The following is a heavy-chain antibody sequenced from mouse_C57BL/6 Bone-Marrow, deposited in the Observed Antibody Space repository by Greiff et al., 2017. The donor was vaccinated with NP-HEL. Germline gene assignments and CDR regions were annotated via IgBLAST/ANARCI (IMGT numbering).Heavy chain of an antibody. D-gene: IGHD4-1*01. CDR1: GFSFNTYA. CDR2: IRSKSNNYAT. J-gene: IGHJ1*03. CDR3: VRNWDGWYFDV. V-gene: IGHV10-1*01. Sequence: EVMLVESGGGLVQPKGSLKLSCAASGFSFNTYAMNWVRQAPGKGLEWVARIRSKSNNYATYYADSVKDRFTISRDDSESMLYLQMNNLKTEDTAMYYCVRNWDGWYFDVWGTGTTVTVSS.